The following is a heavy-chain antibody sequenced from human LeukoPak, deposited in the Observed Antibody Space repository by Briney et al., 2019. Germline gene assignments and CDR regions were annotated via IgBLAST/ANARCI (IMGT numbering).Heavy chain of an antibody. V-gene: IGHV3-30*02. CDR3: AKDRIGYSSGWYGH. D-gene: IGHD6-19*01. J-gene: IGHJ5*02. CDR1: GFTFSSYG. Sequence: GGSLRLSCAASGFTFSSYGMHWVRQAPGKGLEWVAFTRYDGSNKYYADSVKGRFTISRDNSKNTLYLQMNSLRAEDTAVYCCAKDRIGYSSGWYGHWGQGTLVTVSS. CDR2: TRYDGSNK.